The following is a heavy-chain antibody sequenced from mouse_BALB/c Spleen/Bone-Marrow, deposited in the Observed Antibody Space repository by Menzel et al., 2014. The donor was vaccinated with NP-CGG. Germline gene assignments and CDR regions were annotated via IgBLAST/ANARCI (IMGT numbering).Heavy chain of an antibody. CDR3: ARRDYDVGYYAMDY. CDR2: ISSGGSYT. Sequence: EVMLVESGGGLVKPGGSLKLSCAASGFTFSSYAMSWVRQSPEKRLEWVAEISSGGSYTYYPDTVTGRFTISRDNAKNTLYLEMSSLRSEDTATYYCARRDYDVGYYAMDYWGQGTSVTVSS. J-gene: IGHJ4*01. D-gene: IGHD2-4*01. V-gene: IGHV5-9-4*01. CDR1: GFTFSSYA.